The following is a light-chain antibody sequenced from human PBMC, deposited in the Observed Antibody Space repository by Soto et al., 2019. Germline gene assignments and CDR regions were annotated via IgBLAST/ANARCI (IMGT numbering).Light chain of an antibody. Sequence: VMTQSPATLSVSPGERATLSCRGSQSLRSSLAWYQQKPGQAPRLLIYDASNRATGIPARFSGSGSETEFTLTITSLQSEDFAVYYCQHYNNWPAWTFGQGTKVDIK. CDR3: QHYNNWPAWT. CDR1: QSLRSS. CDR2: DAS. V-gene: IGKV3D-15*01. J-gene: IGKJ1*01.